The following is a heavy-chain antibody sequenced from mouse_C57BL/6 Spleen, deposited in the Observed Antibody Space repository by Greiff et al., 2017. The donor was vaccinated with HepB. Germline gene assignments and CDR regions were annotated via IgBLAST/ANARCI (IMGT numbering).Heavy chain of an antibody. J-gene: IGHJ4*01. CDR3: ARGRWLLRRDYAMDY. CDR2: INPNNGGT. D-gene: IGHD2-3*01. CDR1: GYTFTDYN. V-gene: IGHV1-18*01. Sequence: EVQLQQSGPELVKPGASVKIPCKASGYTFTDYNMDWVKQSHGKSLEWIGDINPNNGGTIYNQKFKGKATLTVDKSSSTAYMELRSLTSEDTAVYYCARGRWLLRRDYAMDYWGQGTSVTVSS.